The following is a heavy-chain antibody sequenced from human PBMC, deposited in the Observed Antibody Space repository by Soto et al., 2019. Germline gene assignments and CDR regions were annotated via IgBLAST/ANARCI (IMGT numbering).Heavy chain of an antibody. CDR3: AKRYHTTTRCFDY. V-gene: IGHV3-23*01. CDR1: GFTFNSYA. D-gene: IGHD1-26*01. Sequence: EVQLLESGGGLVQPGGSLRLSCAASGFTFNSYAMSWVRQAPGKGLEWVSITSGGGGTTYYADSVKGRFAISRDNSKNTRYRAMNSLRAEDTAVYFCAKRYHTTTRCFDYWGQGTLVTVSS. J-gene: IGHJ4*02. CDR2: TSGGGGTT.